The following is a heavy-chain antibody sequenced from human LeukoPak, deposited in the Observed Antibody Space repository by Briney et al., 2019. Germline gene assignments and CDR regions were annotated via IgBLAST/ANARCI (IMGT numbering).Heavy chain of an antibody. V-gene: IGHV4-39*01. CDR1: GGSISSRSYS. J-gene: IGHJ3*02. Sequence: TSETLSLTCTVSGGSISSRSYSWAWVRQPPGRGLECIGSVHYSGRTYYNSSLKSRVIASIDTSKNQFSLKLRSVTAADTAVYYCARQDQSYDFWGGLVELGAFDIWGQGTMVTVSS. D-gene: IGHD3-3*01. CDR2: VHYSGRT. CDR3: ARQDQSYDFWGGLVELGAFDI.